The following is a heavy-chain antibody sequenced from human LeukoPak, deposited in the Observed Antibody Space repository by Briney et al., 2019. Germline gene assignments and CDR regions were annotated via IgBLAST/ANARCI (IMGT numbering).Heavy chain of an antibody. D-gene: IGHD2-15*01. CDR3: AQKAPYSPGYSQH. Sequence: SETLSLSCTVSGGSITSDYWTWIRQPPGKGLEWIGYIYHSGTTNYNPSLKSRVSISVDRSKNQFSLKLSSVTTADTAVYYCAQKAPYSPGYSQHWGQGTLVTVSS. CDR2: IYHSGTT. CDR1: GGSITSDY. J-gene: IGHJ1*01. V-gene: IGHV4-59*01.